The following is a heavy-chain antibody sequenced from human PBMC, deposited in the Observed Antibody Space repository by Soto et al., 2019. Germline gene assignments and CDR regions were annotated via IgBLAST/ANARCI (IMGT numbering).Heavy chain of an antibody. CDR2: IYSGGST. Sequence: PGGSLRLSCAASGFTVSSNYMNWVRQAPGKGLEWVSVIYSGGSTFYADYKKGKFTISRDNSKNTKYLQMNIQKDEDKEMYYCARLTTVRTIDYWGQGTLVTVSS. D-gene: IGHD4-17*01. J-gene: IGHJ4*02. V-gene: IGHV3-66*04. CDR1: GFTVSSNY. CDR3: ARLTTVRTIDY.